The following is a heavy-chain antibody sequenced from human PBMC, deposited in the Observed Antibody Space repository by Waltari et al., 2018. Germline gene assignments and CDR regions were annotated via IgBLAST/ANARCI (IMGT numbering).Heavy chain of an antibody. Sequence: QVQLQESGPGLVKPSETLSLTCAVSGYSISSGYYWGWIRQPPGKGREWIWSSYHSGSTYYNPSLKRRVTISVDTSKNQFSLKLSSVTAADTAVYYCARYRQVAATFAYAFDIWGQGTMVTVSS. V-gene: IGHV4-38-2*01. D-gene: IGHD2-15*01. CDR1: GYSISSGYY. J-gene: IGHJ3*02. CDR3: ARYRQVAATFAYAFDI. CDR2: SYHSGST.